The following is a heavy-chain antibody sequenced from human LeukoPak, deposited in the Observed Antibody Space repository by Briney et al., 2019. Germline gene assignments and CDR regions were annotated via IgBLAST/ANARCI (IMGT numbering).Heavy chain of an antibody. D-gene: IGHD5-12*01. V-gene: IGHV4-4*09. Sequence: PSETLTLTCTVSGGSISNYYWSWIRQPPGKGLEWIGYIYTSENTNYTPSLKSRVTISVDTSKNQFSLKLNSVTAADTAVYYCARQAWGYIWYFDLWGRGTLVTVSS. J-gene: IGHJ2*01. CDR3: ARQAWGYIWYFDL. CDR2: IYTSENT. CDR1: GGSISNYY.